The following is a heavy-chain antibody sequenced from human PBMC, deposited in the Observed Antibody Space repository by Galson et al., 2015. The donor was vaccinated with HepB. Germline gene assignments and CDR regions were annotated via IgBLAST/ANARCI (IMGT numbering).Heavy chain of an antibody. D-gene: IGHD3-10*01. CDR3: ARAYGSGNYLPPNFDY. Sequence: TLSLTCTVPGGPISSYYWGWFRQPPGKGLEWIGTIYYSGSTYYNPSLKSRVTISIDTSKNQFSLKLGSVTAADTAVYYCARAYGSGNYLPPNFDYWGQGTLVTVSS. V-gene: IGHV4-59*04. J-gene: IGHJ4*02. CDR2: IYYSGST. CDR1: GGPISSYY.